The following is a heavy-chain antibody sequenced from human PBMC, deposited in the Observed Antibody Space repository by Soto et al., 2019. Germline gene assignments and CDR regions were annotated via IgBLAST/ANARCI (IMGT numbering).Heavy chain of an antibody. Sequence: SETLSLTCTVSGGSISSSSYYWGWIRQPPGKGLEWIGSIYYSGSTYYNPSLKSRVTISVDTSKNQFSLKLSSVTAADAAVYYCARHRNYYGSGSYYFDYWGQGTLVTVSS. CDR1: GGSISSSSYY. D-gene: IGHD3-10*01. J-gene: IGHJ4*02. CDR2: IYYSGST. CDR3: ARHRNYYGSGSYYFDY. V-gene: IGHV4-39*01.